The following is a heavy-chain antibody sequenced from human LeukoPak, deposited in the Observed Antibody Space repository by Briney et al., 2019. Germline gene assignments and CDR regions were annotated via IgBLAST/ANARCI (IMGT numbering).Heavy chain of an antibody. CDR1: GYTFTSYG. D-gene: IGHD4-17*01. CDR3: ARSYGDTLNYYYGMDV. J-gene: IGHJ6*02. Sequence: GASVKVSCKASGYTFTSYGISWVRQAPGQGLEWMGWISAYNGNTNYAQKFQGRVTITADESTSTAYMELSSLRSEDTAVYYCARSYGDTLNYYYGMDVWGQGTTVTVSS. CDR2: ISAYNGNT. V-gene: IGHV1-18*01.